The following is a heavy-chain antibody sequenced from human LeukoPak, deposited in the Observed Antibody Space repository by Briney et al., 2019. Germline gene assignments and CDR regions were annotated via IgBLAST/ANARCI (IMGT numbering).Heavy chain of an antibody. J-gene: IGHJ4*02. Sequence: GGSLRLSCAASGFTVSSNYMSWVRQAPGKGLEWVSVIYSCGSTYYADSVKGRFTISRDNSKNTLFLQMNSLRAEDTAIYYCAKSGGSLAGSLDYWGQGTLVTVSS. CDR1: GFTVSSNY. CDR2: IYSCGST. D-gene: IGHD6-19*01. CDR3: AKSGGSLAGSLDY. V-gene: IGHV3-53*01.